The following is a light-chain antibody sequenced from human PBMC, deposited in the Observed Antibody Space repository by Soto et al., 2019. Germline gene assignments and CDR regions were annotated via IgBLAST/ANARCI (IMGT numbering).Light chain of an antibody. V-gene: IGLV2-8*01. CDR1: SSDIGGCSY. Sequence: QSALTQPPSASGSPGQSVTISCTGTSSDIGGCSYVSWYQQHPGKAPKLMIYEVSKRPSGVPDRFSGSKSGNTASLTVSGLQAEDEADYYCSSCAGSNNLVFGGGTKLTVL. CDR3: SSCAGSNNLV. CDR2: EVS. J-gene: IGLJ2*01.